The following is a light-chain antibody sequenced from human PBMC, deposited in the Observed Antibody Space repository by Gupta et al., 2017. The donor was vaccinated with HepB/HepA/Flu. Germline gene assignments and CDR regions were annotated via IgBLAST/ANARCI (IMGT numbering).Light chain of an antibody. CDR1: SSNIGSNY. V-gene: IGLV1-47*01. CDR2: RNN. CDR3: AAWDDSLSGHVV. J-gene: IGLJ2*01. Sequence: QSVLTQPPSASGTPGQRVTISCSGSSSNIGSNYVYWYQQLPGTAPKLLIYRNNQRPSGVPDRFSGSKSGTSASLAISXIXSEDEAXYYCAAWDDSLSGHVVFGGGTKLTVL.